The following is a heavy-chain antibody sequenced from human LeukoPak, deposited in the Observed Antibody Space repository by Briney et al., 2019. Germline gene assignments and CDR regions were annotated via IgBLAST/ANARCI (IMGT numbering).Heavy chain of an antibody. CDR1: GFTFSSYG. J-gene: IGHJ4*02. D-gene: IGHD3-22*01. V-gene: IGHV3-23*01. CDR2: ISGSGGRT. CDR3: ARVNSGYYYGY. Sequence: PGGSLRLSCAASGFTFSSYGMSWVRQAPGKGLEWVSAISGSGGRTYYADSVKGRFTISRDNSKNTLYLQMNSLRAEDMAVYYCARVNSGYYYGYWGQGTLVTVSS.